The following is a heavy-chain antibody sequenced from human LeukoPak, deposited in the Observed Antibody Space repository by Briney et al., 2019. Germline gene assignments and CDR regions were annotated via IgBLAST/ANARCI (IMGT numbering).Heavy chain of an antibody. CDR1: GGSISSGGYY. CDR2: IYYSGST. Sequence: SETLSLTCTVSGGSISSGGYYWSWIRQHPGKGLEWIGYIYYSGSTYYNPSLKSRVTISVDTSKNQFSLKLSSVTGADTAAYYCARGSIGGAAAGIDYWGQGTLVTVSS. V-gene: IGHV4-31*03. CDR3: ARGSIGGAAAGIDY. D-gene: IGHD6-13*01. J-gene: IGHJ4*02.